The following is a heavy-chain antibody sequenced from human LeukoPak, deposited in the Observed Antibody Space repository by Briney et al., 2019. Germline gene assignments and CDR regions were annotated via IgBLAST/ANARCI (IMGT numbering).Heavy chain of an antibody. CDR2: IRNKVNSYST. D-gene: IGHD2-8*01. J-gene: IGHJ4*02. Sequence: SGGSLRLSCAASGFTFSDHYVDWVRQAPGKGLEWVARIRNKVNSYSTDYAASVKGRFTISRDDSKNSLYLQMISLRTEDTAVYYCSRAQSNGDYLDYWGQGALVTVSS. V-gene: IGHV3-72*01. CDR3: SRAQSNGDYLDY. CDR1: GFTFSDHY.